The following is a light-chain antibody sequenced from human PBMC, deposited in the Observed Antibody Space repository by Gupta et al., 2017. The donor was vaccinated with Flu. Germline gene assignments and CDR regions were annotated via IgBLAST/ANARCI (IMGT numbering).Light chain of an antibody. CDR2: AAS. CDR1: QSISSY. J-gene: IGKJ2*01. V-gene: IGKV1-39*01. CDR3: QQSYSTPRYT. Sequence: SSLSASVGDRVTITGRASQSISSYLNWYQQKPGKAPKLLIYAASSLQSGVPSRFSGSGSGTDFTLTISSLQPEDFATYYCQQSYSTPRYTFGQGTKLEIK.